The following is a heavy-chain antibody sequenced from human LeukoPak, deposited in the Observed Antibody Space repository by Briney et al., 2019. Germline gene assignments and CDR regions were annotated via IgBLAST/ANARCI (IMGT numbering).Heavy chain of an antibody. CDR3: ALDNYYDSSGYYYGSAFDI. J-gene: IGHJ3*02. CDR1: GFTFSSYS. Sequence: PGGSLRLSCAASGFTFSSYSMNWVRQAPGKGLEWVSYISSSSSTIYYADSVKGRFTISRDNAKNSLYLQMNSLRAEDTAVYYCALDNYYDSSGYYYGSAFDIWGQGTMVTVSS. V-gene: IGHV3-48*04. D-gene: IGHD3-22*01. CDR2: ISSSSSTI.